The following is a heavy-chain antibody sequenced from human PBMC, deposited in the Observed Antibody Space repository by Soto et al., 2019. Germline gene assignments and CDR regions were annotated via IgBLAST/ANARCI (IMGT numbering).Heavy chain of an antibody. V-gene: IGHV3-21*01. CDR3: ARDRGSPTIFGVVSGEFDP. CDR1: GFTFSSYS. CDR2: ISSSSSYI. J-gene: IGHJ5*02. D-gene: IGHD3-3*01. Sequence: GGSLRLSCAASGFTFSSYSMNWVRQAPGKGLEWVSSISSSSSYIYYADSVKGRFTISRDNSKNSLYLQMNSLRAEDTAVYYCARDRGSPTIFGVVSGEFDPWGQGTLVTVSS.